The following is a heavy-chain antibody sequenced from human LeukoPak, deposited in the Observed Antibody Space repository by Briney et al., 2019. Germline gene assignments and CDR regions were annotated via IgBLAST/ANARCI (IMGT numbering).Heavy chain of an antibody. CDR2: INPSGGST. J-gene: IGHJ5*02. V-gene: IGHV1-46*01. Sequence: GASVKVSCKASGYTFTSYFMHWVRQAPGQGLEWMGIINPSGGSTSYAQKFQGRVTMTRDTSTSTVYMELSSLRSEDTAVYYCARDLVRIPYHYWFDPWGQGTLVTVSS. D-gene: IGHD2-2*01. CDR1: GYTFTSYF. CDR3: ARDLVRIPYHYWFDP.